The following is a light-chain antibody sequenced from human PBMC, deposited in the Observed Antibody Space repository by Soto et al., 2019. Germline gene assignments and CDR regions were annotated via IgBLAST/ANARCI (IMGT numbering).Light chain of an antibody. CDR1: ERIRTW. Sequence: DIQMPQSPSTLSASIGDRVTITCRASERIRTWLAWYEHKPGKAPKFLIYDASSLESGVPSRFSGSGSGTEFTLTIINLQPYDFSTYFCQQYHNYPRTFGQGTKVEIK. J-gene: IGKJ1*01. CDR3: QQYHNYPRT. V-gene: IGKV1-5*01. CDR2: DAS.